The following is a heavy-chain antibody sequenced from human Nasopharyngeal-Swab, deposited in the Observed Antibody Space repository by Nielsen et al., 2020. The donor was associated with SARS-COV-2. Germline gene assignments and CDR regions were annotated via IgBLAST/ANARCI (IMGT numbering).Heavy chain of an antibody. CDR2: INHSGST. V-gene: IGHV4-34*01. Sequence: SETLSLTCAVYGGSFSDYYWNWIRQPPGKGLERIGEINHSGSTNDNPSLKSRVTIPVDTSKTQLPLKLSSVTAADTAVYYCARGTGHGAFDIWGRGTMVTVSS. J-gene: IGHJ3*02. CDR3: ARGTGHGAFDI. CDR1: GGSFSDYY. D-gene: IGHD3-9*01.